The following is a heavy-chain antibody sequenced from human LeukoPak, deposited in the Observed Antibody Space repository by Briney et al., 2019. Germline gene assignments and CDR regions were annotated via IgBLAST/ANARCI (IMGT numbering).Heavy chain of an antibody. J-gene: IGHJ5*02. CDR2: TYYRSKWYN. CDR3: AKLGDSST. V-gene: IGHV6-1*01. CDR1: GDSVSSNSAA. D-gene: IGHD6-19*01. Sequence: SQTLSLTCAISGDSVSSNSAAWSWIRQSPSSGLEWLGRTYYRSKWYNDYALSVKSRIIINPDTSKNQFSLQLNSVTPEDTAVYYCAKLGDSSTWGQGTLVTVSS.